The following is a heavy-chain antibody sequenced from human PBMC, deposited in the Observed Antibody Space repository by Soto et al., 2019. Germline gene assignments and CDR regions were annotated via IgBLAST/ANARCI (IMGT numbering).Heavy chain of an antibody. D-gene: IGHD4-17*01. Sequence: SVKVSCKASGGTFSSYAIRWVRQAPGQVLEWLGGISPIFGTANYAQKFQGRVTMTADKSTSTAYMELSSLRSEDTAVYYCATVAPATVVTSSGVDTWGQGTPVTVSS. J-gene: IGHJ5*02. CDR3: ATVAPATVVTSSGVDT. CDR2: ISPIFGTA. CDR1: GGTFSSYA. V-gene: IGHV1-69*06.